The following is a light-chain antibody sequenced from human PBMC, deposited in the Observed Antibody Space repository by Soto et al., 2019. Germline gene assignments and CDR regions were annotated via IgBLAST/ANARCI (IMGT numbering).Light chain of an antibody. CDR1: QSISSY. CDR2: AAS. J-gene: IGKJ5*01. V-gene: IGKV1-39*01. CDR3: QQSYSTPLRIT. Sequence: DVQMTQPPSSLSASVGDRVTITCRASQSISSYLNWYQQKPGKAPKLLIYAASSLQSGVPSRFSGSGSGTDFTLTISSLQPEDFATYYCQQSYSTPLRITFGQGRLLEVK.